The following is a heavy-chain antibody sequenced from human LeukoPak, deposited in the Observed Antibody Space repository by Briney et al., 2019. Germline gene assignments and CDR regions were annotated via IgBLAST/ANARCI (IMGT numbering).Heavy chain of an antibody. V-gene: IGHV3-21*01. CDR3: ARDKRGSVGGLFDY. CDR1: GFTFSSYS. CDR2: ISSSSSYI. J-gene: IGHJ4*02. Sequence: GGSLRLSCAASGFTFSSYSMNWVRQAPGKGLEWVSSISSSSSYIYYADSVKGRFTISRDNAKNSLYLQMNSLRGEDTAVYYCARDKRGSVGGLFDYWGQGTLVTVSS. D-gene: IGHD3-16*01.